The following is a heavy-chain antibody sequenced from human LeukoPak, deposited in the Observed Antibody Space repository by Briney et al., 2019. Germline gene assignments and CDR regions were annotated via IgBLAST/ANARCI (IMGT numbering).Heavy chain of an antibody. V-gene: IGHV1-2*02. J-gene: IGHJ4*02. CDR1: EYTFTDYY. CDR3: ARPGSYYNYLDD. D-gene: IGHD3-10*01. Sequence: GASVKVSCKASEYTFTDYYIHWVRQAPGQGLEWMGWINPNSGGTNCAQKFQGRVTMTRDTSISTAYMELSRLRSDDTALYYCARPGSYYNYLDDWGQGTLVTVSS. CDR2: INPNSGGT.